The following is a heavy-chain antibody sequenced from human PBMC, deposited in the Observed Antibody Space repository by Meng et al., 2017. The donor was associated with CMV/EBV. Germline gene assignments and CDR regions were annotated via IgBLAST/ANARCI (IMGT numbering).Heavy chain of an antibody. Sequence: SVKVSCKASGGTFSSYAISWVRQVPGQGLEWMGGIIPIFGTANYAQKFQGRVTITTDESTSTAYMELSSLRSEDTAVYYCARDGVVGAYFDYWGQGTLVTVSS. CDR2: IIPIFGTA. J-gene: IGHJ4*02. D-gene: IGHD1-26*01. V-gene: IGHV1-69*05. CDR1: GGTFSSYA. CDR3: ARDGVVGAYFDY.